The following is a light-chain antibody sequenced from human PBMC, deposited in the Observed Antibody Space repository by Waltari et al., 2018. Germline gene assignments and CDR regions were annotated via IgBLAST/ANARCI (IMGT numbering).Light chain of an antibody. CDR1: SSDVGGYNS. Sequence: QSALTQPASVSGSPGQSITISCTGTSSDVGGYNSVSWYQQHPGKAPKLMIYEVSNRPSGVSNRFSGSKSGNTASLTISGLQAEDEADYYCSSYTSSSTLAVFGTGTKVTVL. CDR2: EVS. CDR3: SSYTSSSTLAV. J-gene: IGLJ1*01. V-gene: IGLV2-14*01.